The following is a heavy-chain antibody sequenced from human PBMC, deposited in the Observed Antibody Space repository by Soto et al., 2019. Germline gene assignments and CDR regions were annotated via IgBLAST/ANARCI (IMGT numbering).Heavy chain of an antibody. Sequence: QVQLVESGGGVAQPGRSLRLSCAASGFMFSSHGMHWIRQAPGKGLEWVAVIWYDGSNKYYADSVKGRFTNSRDNSKNTLYLQMNSLRVEDTAVYYCGPDTLDYWGQGTVVTVSS. V-gene: IGHV3-33*01. J-gene: IGHJ4*02. CDR2: IWYDGSNK. CDR3: GPDTLDY. CDR1: GFMFSSHG.